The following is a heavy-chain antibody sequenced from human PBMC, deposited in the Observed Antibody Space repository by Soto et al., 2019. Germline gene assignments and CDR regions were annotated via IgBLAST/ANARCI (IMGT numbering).Heavy chain of an antibody. CDR2: ISSSSSTI. J-gene: IGHJ6*04. CDR3: ARDNRVVAATFGLEV. V-gene: IGHV3-48*01. Sequence: GSLRLSCAASGFTFSSYSMNWVRQAPGKGLEWVSYISSSSSTIYYADSVKGRFTISRDNAKNSLYQQMNSLRAEDTAVYYCARDNRVVAATFGLEVWGKGTTVTVSS. CDR1: GFTFSSYS. D-gene: IGHD2-15*01.